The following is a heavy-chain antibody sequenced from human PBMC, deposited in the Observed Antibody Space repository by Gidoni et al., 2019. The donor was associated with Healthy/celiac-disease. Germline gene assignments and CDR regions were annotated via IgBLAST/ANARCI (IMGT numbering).Heavy chain of an antibody. CDR3: ATLLLSWFDP. J-gene: IGHJ5*02. Sequence: LTELSIHWVRQAPGKGLEWMGGFDPKDGETIYAQKFQGRVTMTEDTSTDTAYMELSSLRSEDTAVYYCATLLLSWFDPWGQGTLVTVSS. V-gene: IGHV1-24*01. D-gene: IGHD2-15*01. CDR2: FDPKDGET. CDR1: LTELS.